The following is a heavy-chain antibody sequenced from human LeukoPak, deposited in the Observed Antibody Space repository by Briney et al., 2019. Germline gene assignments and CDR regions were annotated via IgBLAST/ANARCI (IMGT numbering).Heavy chain of an antibody. CDR1: GFTFSSYA. Sequence: GGSLRLSCAASGFTFSSYAMHWVRQAPGKGLEWVAVISYDGSNKYYADSVKGRFTISRDNSKNTLYLQMNSLRAEDTAVYYCASPVIEDDSSAAGYWGQGTLVTVSS. CDR3: ASPVIEDDSSAAGY. J-gene: IGHJ4*02. D-gene: IGHD3-22*01. V-gene: IGHV3-30-3*01. CDR2: ISYDGSNK.